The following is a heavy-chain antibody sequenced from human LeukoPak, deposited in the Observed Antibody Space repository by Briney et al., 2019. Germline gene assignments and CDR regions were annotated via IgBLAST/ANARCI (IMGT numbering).Heavy chain of an antibody. Sequence: GGSLRLSCAASGFTFSTYWMSWVRQAPGKGLEWVANIHQDGNEKYYVDSVKGRFTISRDNAKNSLYLQMNSLRAEDTAVYYCARDGMTTVTILHYWGQGTLVTVSS. CDR3: ARDGMTTVTILHY. CDR1: GFTFSTYW. V-gene: IGHV3-7*01. D-gene: IGHD4-17*01. J-gene: IGHJ4*02. CDR2: IHQDGNEK.